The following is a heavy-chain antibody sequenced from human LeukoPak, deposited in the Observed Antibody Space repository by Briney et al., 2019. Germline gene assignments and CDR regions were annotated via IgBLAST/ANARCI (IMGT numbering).Heavy chain of an antibody. CDR1: GGTFSSYA. V-gene: IGHV1-69*13. D-gene: IGHD6-13*01. CDR2: IIPIFGTA. CDR3: ARAPRIAAAGPLFDY. J-gene: IGHJ4*02. Sequence: SVKVSCKASGGTFSSYAISWVRQAPGQGLEWMGGIIPIFGTANYAQKFQGRVTITADESTSTAYMELSSLRSEDTAAYYCARAPRIAAAGPLFDYWGQGTLVTVSS.